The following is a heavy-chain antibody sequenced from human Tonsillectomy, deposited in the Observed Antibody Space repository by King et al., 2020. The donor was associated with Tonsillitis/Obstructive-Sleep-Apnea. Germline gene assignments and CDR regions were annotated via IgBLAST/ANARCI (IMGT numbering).Heavy chain of an antibody. CDR3: ARGGGSYFGFDY. V-gene: IGHV4-59*01. Sequence: VQLQESGPGLVKPSETLSLTCTVSGGSISRYYWSWIRQPPGKGLEWIGYIYYSGSTNYNPSLKSRVTMSVDTSKNQFSLKLSSVTAADTAVYYCARGGGSYFGFDYWGQGTLVTVSS. J-gene: IGHJ4*02. D-gene: IGHD1-26*01. CDR1: GGSISRYY. CDR2: IYYSGST.